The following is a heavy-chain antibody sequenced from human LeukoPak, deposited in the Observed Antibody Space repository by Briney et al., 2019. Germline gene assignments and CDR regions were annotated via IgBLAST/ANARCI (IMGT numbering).Heavy chain of an antibody. CDR3: ASGRVYGGIFDS. Sequence: PPGSLTLSCAASGFSFSSYDMRWVRQAPGKGLEWVALIWYDGSNKYYAASVKSRFTVSSDNYNNTLFLQMNSLRADDTALYCCASGRVYGGIFDSSGQGNLVTVSS. D-gene: IGHD4-23*01. J-gene: IGHJ4*02. V-gene: IGHV3-33*01. CDR2: IWYDGSNK. CDR1: GFSFSSYD.